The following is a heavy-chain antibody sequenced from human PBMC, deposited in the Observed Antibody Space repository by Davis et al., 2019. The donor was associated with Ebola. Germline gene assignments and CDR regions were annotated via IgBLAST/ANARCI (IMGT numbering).Heavy chain of an antibody. Sequence: ASVKVSCKASGYTFTSYYMHWVRQAPGQGLEWMGIINPSGGSTSYAQRFQGRVTMTRDTSTSTVYMELSSLRSEDTAVYYCARDGVPRARVGATYYFDYWGQGTLVTVSS. CDR1: GYTFTSYY. CDR2: INPSGGST. CDR3: ARDGVPRARVGATYYFDY. D-gene: IGHD1-26*01. J-gene: IGHJ4*02. V-gene: IGHV1-46*01.